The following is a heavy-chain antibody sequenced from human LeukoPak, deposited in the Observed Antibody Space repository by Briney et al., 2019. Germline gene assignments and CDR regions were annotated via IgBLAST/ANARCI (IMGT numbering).Heavy chain of an antibody. D-gene: IGHD1-1*01. V-gene: IGHV3-23*01. CDR1: GFTFSSYA. CDR3: AKDVERRGSAFDI. J-gene: IGHJ3*02. Sequence: GGSLRLSCVVSGFTFSSYAMSWVRQAPGKGLEWVSGVGGSGDSTYYADSVKGRFTISRDNTKNTLYLQMNSLRAEDTAVYYCAKDVERRGSAFDIWGQGTMVTVSS. CDR2: VGGSGDST.